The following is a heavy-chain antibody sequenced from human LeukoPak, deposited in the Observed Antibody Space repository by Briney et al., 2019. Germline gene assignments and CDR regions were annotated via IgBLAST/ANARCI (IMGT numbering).Heavy chain of an antibody. CDR2: INHSGST. CDR3: ARDGVSSGLDFNR. Sequence: PSETLSLTCAVYGGSFSGYYWSWIRQPPGKGLEWIGEINHSGSTNYNPSLKSRVTISVDTSKNQFSLKLSSVTAADTAVYYCARDGVSSGLDFNRWGQGTLVTVSS. D-gene: IGHD3-22*01. J-gene: IGHJ4*02. CDR1: GGSFSGYY. V-gene: IGHV4-34*01.